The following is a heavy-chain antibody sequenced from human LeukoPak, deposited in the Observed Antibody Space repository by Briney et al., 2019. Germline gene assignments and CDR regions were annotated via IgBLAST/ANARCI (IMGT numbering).Heavy chain of an antibody. D-gene: IGHD6-19*01. V-gene: IGHV1-69*05. CDR1: GGTFSSYA. CDR3: ARDSDSSGWATFDY. J-gene: IGHJ4*02. Sequence: ASVKDSCKASGGTFSSYAISWVRQAPGQGREWVGGIIPIFGTANYAQKFQGRVTITTDESTSTACMELSSLRSEDTAVYYCARDSDSSGWATFDYWGQGTLVTVSS. CDR2: IIPIFGTA.